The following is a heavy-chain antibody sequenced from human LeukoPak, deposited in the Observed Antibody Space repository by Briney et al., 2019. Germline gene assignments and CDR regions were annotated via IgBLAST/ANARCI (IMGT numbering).Heavy chain of an antibody. CDR3: ARNDFWSGYLDY. D-gene: IGHD3-3*01. Sequence: PSETLSLTCTVSGGSISSGSYYWSWIRQPAGKGLEWIGRIYTSGSTNYNPSLKSRVTISVDTSKNQFSLKLSSVTAADTAVYYCARNDFWSGYLDYWGQGILVTVSS. J-gene: IGHJ4*02. CDR1: GGSISSGSYY. CDR2: IYTSGST. V-gene: IGHV4-61*02.